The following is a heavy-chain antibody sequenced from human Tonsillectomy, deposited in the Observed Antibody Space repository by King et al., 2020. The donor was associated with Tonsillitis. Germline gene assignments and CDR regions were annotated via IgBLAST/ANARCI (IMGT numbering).Heavy chain of an antibody. Sequence: QLQESGPGLVNPSATLSLTCTVSGGSISSYYWSWIRQPPGKGLEWIGYIYYSGSTNYNPSLKSRVTISVDTSKNPFSLKLSSVTAADTAVYYCARVEMYDFWSGYYTGNWFDPWGQGTLVTVSS. J-gene: IGHJ5*02. CDR3: ARVEMYDFWSGYYTGNWFDP. CDR1: GGSISSYY. D-gene: IGHD3-3*01. CDR2: IYYSGST. V-gene: IGHV4-59*01.